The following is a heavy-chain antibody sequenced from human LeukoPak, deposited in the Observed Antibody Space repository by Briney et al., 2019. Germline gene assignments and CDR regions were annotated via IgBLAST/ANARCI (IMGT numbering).Heavy chain of an antibody. V-gene: IGHV1-18*01. CDR2: ISAYNGNT. CDR3: ARDRVYNWSKNSAGYYFDY. Sequence: ASVKVSCKASGYTFTSYGISCVRQAPGQGLERMGWISAYNGNTNYAQKLQGRVTMTTDTSTSTAYMELRSLRSDDTAVYYCARDRVYNWSKNSAGYYFDYWGQGTLVTVSS. CDR1: GYTFTSYG. J-gene: IGHJ4*02. D-gene: IGHD1/OR15-1a*01.